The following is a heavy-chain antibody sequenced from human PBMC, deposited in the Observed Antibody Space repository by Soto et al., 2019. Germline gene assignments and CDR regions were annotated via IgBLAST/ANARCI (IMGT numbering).Heavy chain of an antibody. Sequence: GGSLRLSCAASGFTFSSYAMSWVRQAPGKGLEWVSAISGSGGSTYYADSVKGRFTISRDNSKNTLYLQINSLRAEDTAVYYCVSLIRVVGNDYWGQGTLVTVSS. J-gene: IGHJ4*02. D-gene: IGHD2-2*01. V-gene: IGHV3-23*01. CDR2: ISGSGGST. CDR1: GFTFSSYA. CDR3: VSLIRVVGNDY.